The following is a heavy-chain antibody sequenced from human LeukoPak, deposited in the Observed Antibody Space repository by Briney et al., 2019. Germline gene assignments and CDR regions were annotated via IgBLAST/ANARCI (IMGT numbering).Heavy chain of an antibody. CDR1: GNFRLTELS. D-gene: IGHD3-10*01. Sequence: ASVKVSCKVSGNFRLTELSMHWVRQAPGKGLELMGGYDPEHSVTFYAQKFQGRVSMTEDTSTDTAYMGLNSLRAEDTAVYYCQASMVPPEYFQHWGQGTLVTVSS. V-gene: IGHV1-24*01. CDR3: QASMVPPEYFQH. J-gene: IGHJ1*01. CDR2: YDPEHSVT.